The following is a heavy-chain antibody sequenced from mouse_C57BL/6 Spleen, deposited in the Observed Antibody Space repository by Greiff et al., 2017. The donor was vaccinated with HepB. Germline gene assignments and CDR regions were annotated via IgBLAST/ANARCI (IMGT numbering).Heavy chain of an antibody. V-gene: IGHV1-72*01. CDR3: ASYYYGSCWYFDV. CDR2: IDPNSGGT. D-gene: IGHD1-1*01. Sequence: QVQLQQSGAELVKPGASVKLSCKASGYTFTSYWMHWVKQSPGRGLEWIGRIDPNSGGTKYHEKFKSKVTLTVDKPSSTAYMQLSSLTSEVSAVYYCASYYYGSCWYFDVWGTGTTVTVSS. CDR1: GYTFTSYW. J-gene: IGHJ1*03.